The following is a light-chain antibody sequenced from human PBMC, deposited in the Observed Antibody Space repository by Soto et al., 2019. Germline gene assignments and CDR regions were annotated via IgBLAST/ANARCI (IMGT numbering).Light chain of an antibody. CDR3: QTWGTGLLV. J-gene: IGLJ3*02. Sequence: QSVLTQSPSASASLGASVKLTCTLSSGHSSYAIAWHQQQPEKGPRYLMKPNSDGSHSKGDGIPDRFSGSSSGAERYLTISSLQSEDEADYYCQTWGTGLLVFGGGTKVTVL. CDR1: SGHSSYA. V-gene: IGLV4-69*01. CDR2: PNSDGSH.